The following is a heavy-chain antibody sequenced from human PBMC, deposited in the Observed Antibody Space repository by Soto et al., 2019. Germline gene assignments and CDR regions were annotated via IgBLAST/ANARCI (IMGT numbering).Heavy chain of an antibody. CDR3: AKDVSSRRWFDP. J-gene: IGHJ5*02. CDR2: MQHTGNT. CDR1: GASIRSYH. V-gene: IGHV4-4*07. Sequence: QVQLQESGPGLVKPSETLSLTCAVSGASIRSYHGSWIRQPAGKGLEWIGRMQHTGNTNYNPSLTSRVTMSVDTSKNQISLKMTSVTAADTAVYFCAKDVSSRRWFDPWGQGILVIVSS. D-gene: IGHD3-16*01.